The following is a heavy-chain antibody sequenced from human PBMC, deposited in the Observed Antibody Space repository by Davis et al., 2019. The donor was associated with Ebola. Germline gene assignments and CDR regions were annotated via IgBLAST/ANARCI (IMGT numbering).Heavy chain of an antibody. D-gene: IGHD6-13*01. CDR3: ARRVYYSSWHLDY. CDR2: IDPSDSYT. CDR1: GYSFTSYW. J-gene: IGHJ4*02. V-gene: IGHV5-10-1*04. Sequence: GESLKISCQGSGYSFTSYWISWVRQMPGKGLEWMGRIDPSDSYTNYSPSFQGQVTISADKSISTAYLQWSSLKASDTAMYYCARRVYYSSWHLDYWGQGTLVTVSS.